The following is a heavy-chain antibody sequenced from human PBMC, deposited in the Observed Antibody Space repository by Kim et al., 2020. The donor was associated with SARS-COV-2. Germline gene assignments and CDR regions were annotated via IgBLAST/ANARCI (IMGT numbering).Heavy chain of an antibody. Sequence: SETLSLTCTVSGGSISSSSYYWGWLPQPPGTGLEWIGSIYYSGSTYYNPSLKSRVTICVDTSKKQFPLKLSSVTAEDTAEYYCARLGFSYGDYENWVDP. V-gene: IGHV4-39*01. CDR1: GGSISSSSYY. CDR3: ARLGFSYGDYENWVDP. J-gene: IGHJ5*02. D-gene: IGHD4-17*01. CDR2: IYYSGST.